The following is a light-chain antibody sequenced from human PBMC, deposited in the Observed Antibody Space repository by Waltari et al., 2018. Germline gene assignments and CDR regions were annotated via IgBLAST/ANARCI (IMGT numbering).Light chain of an antibody. Sequence: QSALTQPTSASGSPGQSVIISCTGSSRDVGAYKSVSWYQQRPGNAPKLIIYDVSQRPSGVSDRFSGSKSGNSASLTVSGLQAEDEADYYCSSYGGSNTHVFGTGTKVTVL. CDR1: SRDVGAYKS. V-gene: IGLV2-8*01. CDR3: SSYGGSNTHV. J-gene: IGLJ1*01. CDR2: DVS.